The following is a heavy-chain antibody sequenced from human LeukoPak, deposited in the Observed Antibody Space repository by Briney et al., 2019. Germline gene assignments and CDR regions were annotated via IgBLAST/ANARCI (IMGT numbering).Heavy chain of an antibody. D-gene: IGHD5-24*01. CDR1: GFSFSTYT. CDR2: ISGSGGTK. Sequence: GGSLRLSCAASGFSFSTYTMNWVRQAPGKGLEWVSAISGSGGTKFYADSVKGRFTISRDNSKNTLYLQVSSLRAADTAVYYCAKVQEMNTILPPFHYWGQGTLVAVSS. CDR3: AKVQEMNTILPPFHY. V-gene: IGHV3-23*01. J-gene: IGHJ4*02.